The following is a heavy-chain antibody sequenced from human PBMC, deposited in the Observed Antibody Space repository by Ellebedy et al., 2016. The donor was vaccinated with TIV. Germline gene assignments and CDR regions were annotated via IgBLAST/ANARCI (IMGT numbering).Heavy chain of an antibody. Sequence: GESLKISXAASGFTFSSYGMHWVRQAPGKGLEWVAVISYDGSNKYYADSVKGRFTISRDNSKNTLYLQMNSLRAEDTAVYYCARARPPYKRGVNWFNPWGQGTLVTVSS. CDR1: GFTFSSYG. V-gene: IGHV3-30*03. D-gene: IGHD1-1*01. J-gene: IGHJ5*02. CDR3: ARARPPYKRGVNWFNP. CDR2: ISYDGSNK.